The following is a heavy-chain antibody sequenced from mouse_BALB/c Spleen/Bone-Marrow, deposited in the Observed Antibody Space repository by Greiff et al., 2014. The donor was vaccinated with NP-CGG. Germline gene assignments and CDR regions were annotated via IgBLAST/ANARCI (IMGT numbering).Heavy chain of an antibody. Sequence: VKLQESGAELVRPGTSVKVSCKASGYAFTNYLIEWIKQRPGQGLEWIGVSYPGSGGTNYNEKFKGKATLTADKSSSIAYMQLSSLTSDDSAVYFCARETVRGFAYWGQGTLVTVSA. V-gene: IGHV1-54*01. CDR3: ARETVRGFAY. D-gene: IGHD3-2*01. J-gene: IGHJ3*01. CDR1: GYAFTNYL. CDR2: SYPGSGGT.